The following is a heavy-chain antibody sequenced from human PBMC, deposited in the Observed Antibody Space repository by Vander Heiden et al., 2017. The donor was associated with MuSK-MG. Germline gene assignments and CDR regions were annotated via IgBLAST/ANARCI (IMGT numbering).Heavy chain of an antibody. V-gene: IGHV3-21*01. CDR1: GFTFSSYS. J-gene: IGHJ4*02. D-gene: IGHD1-26*01. Sequence: EVQLVESGGGLVKPGGSLRLSCAASGFTFSSYSMNWVRQAPGKGLEWVSSISSSSRYRYDADSVKGRFTISRDNAKNSLYLKMKRLRAEDTAVYDGARDPGSYFDYWGQGTMVTVSS. CDR2: ISSSSRYR. CDR3: ARDPGSYFDY.